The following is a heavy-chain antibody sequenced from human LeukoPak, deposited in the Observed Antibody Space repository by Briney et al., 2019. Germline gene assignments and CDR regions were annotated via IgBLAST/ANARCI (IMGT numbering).Heavy chain of an antibody. CDR3: ARVGVSSIAAAGAYYYGMDV. J-gene: IGHJ6*02. V-gene: IGHV3-11*01. Sequence: PGGSLRLSCAASGFTFSDYYMSWIRQAPGKGLEWVSYISSSGSTIYYANSVKGRFTLSRGNAKNSLYLQMNSLRAEDTAVYYCARVGVSSIAAAGAYYYGMDVWGQGTTVTVSS. D-gene: IGHD6-13*01. CDR1: GFTFSDYY. CDR2: ISSSGSTI.